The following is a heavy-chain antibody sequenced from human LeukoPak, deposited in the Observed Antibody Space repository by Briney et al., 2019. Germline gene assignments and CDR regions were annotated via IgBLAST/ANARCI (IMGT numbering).Heavy chain of an antibody. J-gene: IGHJ4*02. CDR3: ARGYGDFVPYFDY. V-gene: IGHV3-13*01. D-gene: IGHD4-17*01. Sequence: GGSLRLSCAASGFTFSSYDMHWVRRATGKGLEWVSAIGTAGDTYYPGSVKGRFTISRENAKNSLYLQMNSLRAGDTAVYYCARGYGDFVPYFDYWGQGTLVTVSS. CDR1: GFTFSSYD. CDR2: IGTAGDT.